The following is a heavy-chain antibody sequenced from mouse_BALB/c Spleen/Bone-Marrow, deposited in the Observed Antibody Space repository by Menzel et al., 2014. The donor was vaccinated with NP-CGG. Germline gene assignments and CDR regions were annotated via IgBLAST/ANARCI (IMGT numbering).Heavy chain of an antibody. CDR3: ARSGYYGSSYFDY. CDR2: INPYNGDT. V-gene: IGHV1-20*02. Sequence: VQLQQSGPELVKPGASVKISCKASGYSFTGYFMNWVMQSHGKSLEWIGRINPYNGDTFYNQKFKGKATLTVDKSSSTAHMELRSLASEDSAVYYCARSGYYGSSYFDYWGQGTTRTVSS. J-gene: IGHJ2*01. D-gene: IGHD1-1*01. CDR1: GYSFTGYF.